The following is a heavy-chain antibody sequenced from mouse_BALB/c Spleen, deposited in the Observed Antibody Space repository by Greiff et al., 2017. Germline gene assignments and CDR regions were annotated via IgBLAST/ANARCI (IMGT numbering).Heavy chain of an antibody. D-gene: IGHD2-3*01. CDR2: ISYSGST. Sequence: VQLQQSGPSLVKPSQTLSLTCSVTGDSITSGYWNWIRKFPGNKLEYMGYISYSGSTYYNPSLKSRISITRDTSKNQYYLQLNSVTTEDTATYYCARIYDGYYEAMDYWGQGTSVTVSS. V-gene: IGHV3-8*02. CDR3: ARIYDGYYEAMDY. J-gene: IGHJ4*01. CDR1: GDSITSGY.